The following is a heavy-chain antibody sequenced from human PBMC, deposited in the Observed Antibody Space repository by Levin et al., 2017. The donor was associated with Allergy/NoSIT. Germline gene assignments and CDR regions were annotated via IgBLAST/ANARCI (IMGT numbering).Heavy chain of an antibody. D-gene: IGHD4-17*01. Sequence: GGSLRLSCAASGFTFSSYAMHWVRQAPGKGLEWVAVISYDGSNKYYADSVKGRFTISRDNSKNTLYLQMNSLRAEDTAVYYCARDHRGDYGDYDGVKGYMDVWGKGTTVTVSS. CDR1: GFTFSSYA. CDR2: ISYDGSNK. J-gene: IGHJ6*03. CDR3: ARDHRGDYGDYDGVKGYMDV. V-gene: IGHV3-30-3*01.